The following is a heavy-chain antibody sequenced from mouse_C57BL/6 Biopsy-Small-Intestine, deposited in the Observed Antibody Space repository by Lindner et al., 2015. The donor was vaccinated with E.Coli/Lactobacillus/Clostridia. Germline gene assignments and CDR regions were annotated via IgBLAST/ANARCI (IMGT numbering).Heavy chain of an antibody. CDR3: ATGFYDSDGYYMTAFDI. Sequence: SVKVSCKASGFTFSRAAIQWVRQARGQRLEWLGWIAADSGKANYARKFQERVTITRDMSSATAYMELSSLTSDDTAVYYCATGFYDSDGYYMTAFDIWGQGTVVTVSS. CDR2: IAADSGKA. J-gene: IGHJ3*01. D-gene: IGHD2-3*01. V-gene: IGHV1S18*01. CDR1: GFTFSRAA.